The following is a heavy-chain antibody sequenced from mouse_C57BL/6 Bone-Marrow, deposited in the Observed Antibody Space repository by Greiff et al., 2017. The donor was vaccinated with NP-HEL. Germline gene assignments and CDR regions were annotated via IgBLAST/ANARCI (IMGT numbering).Heavy chain of an antibody. J-gene: IGHJ2*01. Sequence: VQLQQSGAELVRPGTSVKVSCKASGYAFTNYLIEWVKQRPGQGLEWIGVINPGSGGTNYNEKFKGKATLTADKSSSTAYMQLSSLTSEDSAVYFCARGYYGSRRYFDYGGQGTTLTVSS. CDR3: ARGYYGSRRYFDY. D-gene: IGHD1-1*01. CDR1: GYAFTNYL. CDR2: INPGSGGT. V-gene: IGHV1-54*01.